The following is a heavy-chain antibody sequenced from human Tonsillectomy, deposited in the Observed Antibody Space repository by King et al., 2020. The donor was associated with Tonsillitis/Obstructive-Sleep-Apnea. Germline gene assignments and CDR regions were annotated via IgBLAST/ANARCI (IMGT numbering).Heavy chain of an antibody. V-gene: IGHV4-59*01. Sequence: VQLQESGPGLVKPSETLSLTCTVSGGSINTYFWSWIRQPPGKGLEWIGYIYYTGNTNYKPYLQSRLTMSVDTSKKQFSLNLNSVTAADTAVYYCARLSTPYSYYYGMDLWGQGTTVTVSS. CDR1: GGSINTYF. J-gene: IGHJ6*02. CDR2: IYYTGNT. CDR3: ARLSTPYSYYYGMDL.